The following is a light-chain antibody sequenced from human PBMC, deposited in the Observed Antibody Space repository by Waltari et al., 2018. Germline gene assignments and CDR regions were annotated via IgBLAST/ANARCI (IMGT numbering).Light chain of an antibody. CDR2: EVS. V-gene: IGKV2D-29*01. CDR3: MQSIQSPLT. J-gene: IGKJ4*01. CDR1: QSLLHGDGKTY. Sequence: DIVMTQTPLSLSVTPGQPASISCKSSQSLLHGDGKTYFSWYLDKSGQPPQRLVFEVSARFSGWPDRVSGSGSGTDFTLRISRVEAEDVGVYYCMQSIQSPLTFGGGTKVEIK.